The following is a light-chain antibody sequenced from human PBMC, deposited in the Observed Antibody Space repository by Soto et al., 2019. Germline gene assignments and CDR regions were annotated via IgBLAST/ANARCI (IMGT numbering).Light chain of an antibody. CDR2: GAS. Sequence: EIVLTQSPGTLSLSPGERATLSCRASQSVSSSYLAWYQHKHGQAPRLLIYGASSRATGIPDRFSGSGSGTDFTLTISRLEHEDFAVYYCQQYDSSLFTFGPGTKVDIK. J-gene: IGKJ3*01. V-gene: IGKV3-20*01. CDR3: QQYDSSLFT. CDR1: QSVSSSY.